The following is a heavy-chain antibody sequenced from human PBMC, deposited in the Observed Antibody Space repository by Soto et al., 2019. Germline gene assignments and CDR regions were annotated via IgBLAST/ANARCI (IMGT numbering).Heavy chain of an antibody. D-gene: IGHD3-10*01. CDR3: ARVLYYGSGRYTPYGMDV. Sequence: QVQLVQSGAEVKKPGSSVKVSCKTSGVSFNNNGIGWVRQAPGHGLEWMGGVSPPFRTSNYARKFQVRFSITADASTVTVNMELSSLTSEETAQYYCARVLYYGSGRYTPYGMDVWGQGTTVTVAS. CDR1: GVSFNNNG. V-gene: IGHV1-69*01. J-gene: IGHJ6*02. CDR2: VSPPFRTS.